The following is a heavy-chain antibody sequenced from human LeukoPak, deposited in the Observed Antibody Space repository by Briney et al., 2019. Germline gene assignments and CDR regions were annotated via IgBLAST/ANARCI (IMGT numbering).Heavy chain of an antibody. J-gene: IGHJ4*02. CDR2: IYPADSTA. CDR1: GYSFTTYW. D-gene: IGHD3-10*01. V-gene: IGHV5-51*01. CDR3: ARAYGSGSYSDY. Sequence: GESLKISCKASGYSFTTYWIGWVRQVPGKGLEWVGIIYPADSTAKYSPSFQGQVTISVNKSISTAYLQWSSLKASDTAMYYCARAYGSGSYSDYWGQGTLVTVSS.